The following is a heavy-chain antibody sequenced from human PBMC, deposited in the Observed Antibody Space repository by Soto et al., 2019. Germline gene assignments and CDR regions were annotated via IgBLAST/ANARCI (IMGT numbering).Heavy chain of an antibody. D-gene: IGHD6-19*01. CDR3: VKSRAGDFDY. Sequence: EVQLLESGGDLVQPWGSLRLSCAASGFAFSSSVMGWVRQAPGKGLEWVSTITVRGDGTFYADSVKGRFSISRDNSENTLSLQMNSLRPDDTATYYCVKSRAGDFDYWGQGTLVTVSS. V-gene: IGHV3-23*01. CDR1: GFAFSSSV. J-gene: IGHJ4*02. CDR2: ITVRGDGT.